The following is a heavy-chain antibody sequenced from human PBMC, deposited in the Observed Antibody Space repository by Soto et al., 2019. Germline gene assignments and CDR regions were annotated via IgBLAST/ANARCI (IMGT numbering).Heavy chain of an antibody. J-gene: IGHJ6*02. CDR3: ARDPRVYCSGGTCYYYGMDV. CDR1: GFTFSSYG. Sequence: VGSLRLSCAASGFTFSSYGMHWVRQAPGKGLEWVAVIWYDGSNKYYADSVKGRFTISRDNSKNTLYLQMNSLRAEDTAVYYCARDPRVYCSGGTCYYYGMDVWGQGTTLTVSS. CDR2: IWYDGSNK. V-gene: IGHV3-33*01. D-gene: IGHD2-15*01.